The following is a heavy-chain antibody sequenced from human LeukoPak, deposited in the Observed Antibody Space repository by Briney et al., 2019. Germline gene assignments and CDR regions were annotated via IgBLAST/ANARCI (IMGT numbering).Heavy chain of an antibody. J-gene: IGHJ6*02. Sequence: PGGSLRLSCAASGFTFSSYEMNWVRQAPGKGLEWVSYISSSGSTIYYADSVKGRFTISRGNAKNSLYLQMNSLRAEDTAVYYCAREVVVAADYYYYGMDVWGQGTTVTVSS. D-gene: IGHD2-15*01. CDR2: ISSSGSTI. CDR3: AREVVVAADYYYYGMDV. CDR1: GFTFSSYE. V-gene: IGHV3-48*03.